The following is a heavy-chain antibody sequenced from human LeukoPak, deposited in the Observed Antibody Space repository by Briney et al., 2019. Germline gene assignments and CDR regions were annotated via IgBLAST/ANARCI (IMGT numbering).Heavy chain of an antibody. CDR2: ISHSGST. D-gene: IGHD2-2*01. Sequence: SETLSLTCAVYGGSFSGYYWSWIRQSPGKGLEWIGEISHSGSTYYNPSLKSRVTISLDTSKNQFSLKLTSVTAADTAVYYCARGREIGYQLPLDYWGQGTLVTVSS. V-gene: IGHV4-34*01. J-gene: IGHJ4*02. CDR1: GGSFSGYY. CDR3: ARGREIGYQLPLDY.